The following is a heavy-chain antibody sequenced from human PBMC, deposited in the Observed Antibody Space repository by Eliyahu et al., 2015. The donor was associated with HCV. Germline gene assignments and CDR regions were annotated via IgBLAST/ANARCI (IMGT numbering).Heavy chain of an antibody. Sequence: VYLVXSGXGLVKPEGSXRLSCAASGFNFIEAXMXWXRQTPGKGLEWVGRVRAGGTTDYAAPVRGRFFISRDDSKNLVHLHMNDLKTDDTAVYFCSTDVPPVWGSWGQGTLVTVSS. CDR3: STDVPPVWGS. D-gene: IGHD1-26*01. CDR2: VRAGGTT. J-gene: IGHJ1*01. V-gene: IGHV3-15*01. CDR1: GFNFIEAX.